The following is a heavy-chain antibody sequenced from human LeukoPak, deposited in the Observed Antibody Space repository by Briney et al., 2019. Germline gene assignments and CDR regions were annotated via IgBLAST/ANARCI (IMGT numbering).Heavy chain of an antibody. J-gene: IGHJ4*02. V-gene: IGHV3-21*01. D-gene: IGHD3-9*01. Sequence: GGSLRLSCAASGFTFSSYSMNWVRQAPGKGLEWVSSISSSSSYIYYADSVKGRFTISRDNAKNSLYLQMNSLRVEDTAVYYCARDLLGYYDILTGYYPYWGQGTLVTVSS. CDR3: ARDLLGYYDILTGYYPY. CDR1: GFTFSSYS. CDR2: ISSSSSYI.